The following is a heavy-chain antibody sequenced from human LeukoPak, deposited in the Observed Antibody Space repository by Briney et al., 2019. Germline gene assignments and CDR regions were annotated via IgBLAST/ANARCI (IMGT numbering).Heavy chain of an antibody. CDR1: GFTFSDYY. D-gene: IGHD3-3*01. V-gene: IGHV4-4*07. Sequence: LRLSCAASGFTFSDYYMSWIRQPAGKGLEWIGRIYTSGSTNYNPSLKSRVTMSVDTSKNQFSLKLSSVTAADTAVYYCARDSPWTYYDFWSGPYYFDYWGQGTLVTVSS. CDR2: IYTSGST. J-gene: IGHJ4*02. CDR3: ARDSPWTYYDFWSGPYYFDY.